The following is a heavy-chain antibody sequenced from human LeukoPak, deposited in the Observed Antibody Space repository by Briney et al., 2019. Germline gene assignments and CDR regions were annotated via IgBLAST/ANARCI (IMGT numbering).Heavy chain of an antibody. J-gene: IGHJ4*02. Sequence: QPGGSLRLSCTASGFSFSDYSVTWVRQAPGKGLEWVSTISGSGENTYYADSMKGRFTISRDNSKNSLSLQLNSLRAEDTAVYYCAKDIQRYSYGYVAPDYWGQGTLVTVSS. V-gene: IGHV3-23*01. CDR2: ISGSGENT. D-gene: IGHD5-18*01. CDR3: AKDIQRYSYGYVAPDY. CDR1: GFSFSDYS.